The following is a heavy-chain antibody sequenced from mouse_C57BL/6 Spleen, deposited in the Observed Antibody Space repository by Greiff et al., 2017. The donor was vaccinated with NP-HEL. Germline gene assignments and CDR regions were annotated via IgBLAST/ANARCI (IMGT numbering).Heavy chain of an antibody. J-gene: IGHJ2*01. CDR2: IHPNSGST. CDR1: GYTFTSYW. Sequence: QVQLQQPGAELVKPGASVKLSCKASGYTFTSYWMHWVKQRPGQGLEWIGMIHPNSGSTNYNEKFKSKATLTVDKSSSTAYMQLSSLTSEDSAIYYCARRDYFGSSYFDYWSKGTTLAVTS. D-gene: IGHD1-1*01. V-gene: IGHV1-64*01. CDR3: ARRDYFGSSYFDY.